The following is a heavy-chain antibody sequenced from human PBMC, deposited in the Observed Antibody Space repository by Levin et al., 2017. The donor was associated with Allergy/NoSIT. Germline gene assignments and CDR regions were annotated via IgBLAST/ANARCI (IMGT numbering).Heavy chain of an antibody. V-gene: IGHV3-11*01. D-gene: IGHD3-10*01. CDR1: GFTFSDYY. CDR2: ISSSGTTI. Sequence: SVKVSCAASGFTFSDYYMSWIRQAPGKGLEWVSYISSSGTTIYYADSVKGRFAISRDNAKNSLYLQMISLRAEDTAVYYCARGPGPYSYGLGTWRRDYYYYYGLDVWGQGTTVTVSS. CDR3: ARGPGPYSYGLGTWRRDYYYYYGLDV. J-gene: IGHJ6*02.